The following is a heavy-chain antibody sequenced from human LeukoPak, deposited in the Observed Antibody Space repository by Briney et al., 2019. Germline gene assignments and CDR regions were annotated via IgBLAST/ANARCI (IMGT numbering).Heavy chain of an antibody. CDR2: ISANSGNT. D-gene: IGHD3-16*01. J-gene: IGHJ4*02. CDR1: GYSYRRNG. V-gene: IGHV1-18*01. CDR3: ARDVNYAFDY. Sequence: ASVKVSYKSSGYSYRRNGISSVRQAPGHELEWMAWISANSGNTNYAHNFQDRVTLTTDTSTSTAYMELRSLRSDDTAVYYCARDVNYAFDYWGQGTMVTVSS.